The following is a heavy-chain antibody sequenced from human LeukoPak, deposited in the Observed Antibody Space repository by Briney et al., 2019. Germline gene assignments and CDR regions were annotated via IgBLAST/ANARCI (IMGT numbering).Heavy chain of an antibody. CDR3: ARDRLDYDILTGRYYYFDY. CDR2: IKQDGSEK. D-gene: IGHD3-9*01. V-gene: IGHV3-7*04. Sequence: GGSLRLSCAVSGFSFSSYWMSWVRQAPGKGLEGVANIKQDGSEKYYVDSVKGRFTISRDNAKNSLYLQMNSLRAEDTAVYYCARDRLDYDILTGRYYYFDYWGQGTLVTVSS. J-gene: IGHJ4*02. CDR1: GFSFSSYW.